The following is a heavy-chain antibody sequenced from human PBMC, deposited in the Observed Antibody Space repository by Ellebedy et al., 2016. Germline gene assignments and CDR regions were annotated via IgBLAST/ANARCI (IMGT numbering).Heavy chain of an antibody. D-gene: IGHD2-2*01. CDR2: IYTSGST. V-gene: IGHV4-4*07. CDR3: AREIVVVPAAMSGYYYYYMDV. Sequence: SETLSLXXTVSGGSISSYYWSWIRQPAGKGLEWIGRIYTSGSTNYNPSLKSRVTMSVDTSKNQFSLKLSSVTAADTAVYYCAREIVVVPAAMSGYYYYYMDVWGKGTTVTVSS. J-gene: IGHJ6*03. CDR1: GGSISSYY.